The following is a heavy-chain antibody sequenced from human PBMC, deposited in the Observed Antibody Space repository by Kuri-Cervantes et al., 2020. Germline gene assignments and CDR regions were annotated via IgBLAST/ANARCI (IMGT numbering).Heavy chain of an antibody. V-gene: IGHV3-23*01. D-gene: IGHD3-10*01. CDR2: ISGSGGST. CDR1: GFTFSSYG. Sequence: ETLSLTCAASGFTFSSYGMHWVRQAPGKGLEWVSAISGSGGSTYYADSVKGRFTISRDNSKNTLYLQMNSLRAEDTAVYYCAKEPYYYNLFDYWGQGTLVTVSS. J-gene: IGHJ4*02. CDR3: AKEPYYYNLFDY.